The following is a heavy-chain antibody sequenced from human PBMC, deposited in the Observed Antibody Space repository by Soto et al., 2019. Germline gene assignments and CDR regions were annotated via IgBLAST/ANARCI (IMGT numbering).Heavy chain of an antibody. V-gene: IGHV1-18*01. J-gene: IGHJ4*02. CDR3: ARDKVAYGSGSYYKGAFDY. CDR2: ISAYNGNT. Sequence: GASVKVSCKASGYTFTSYVISLLLQAPVQVLEWMGWISAYNGNTNYAQKLQGRVTMTTDTSTSTAYMELRSLRSDDTAVYYCARDKVAYGSGSYYKGAFDYWGQGTLVTVSS. CDR1: GYTFTSYV. D-gene: IGHD3-10*01.